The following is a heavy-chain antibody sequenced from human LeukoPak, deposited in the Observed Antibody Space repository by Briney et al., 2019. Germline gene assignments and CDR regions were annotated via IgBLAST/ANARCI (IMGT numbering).Heavy chain of an antibody. D-gene: IGHD6-19*01. V-gene: IGHV3-7*05. CDR3: ARDRSGWYRVD. J-gene: IGHJ4*02. Sequence: GGSLRLSCAASGFTFGNYWMSWVRQAPGKGLEWVANIKQDGSEKYYVDSVKGRFTISRDNAKNSLYLQMNSLRAEDTAVYYCARDRSGWYRVDWGQGTLVTVSS. CDR1: GFTFGNYW. CDR2: IKQDGSEK.